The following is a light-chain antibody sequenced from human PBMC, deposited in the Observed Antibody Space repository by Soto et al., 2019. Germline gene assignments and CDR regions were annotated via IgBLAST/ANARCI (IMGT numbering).Light chain of an antibody. CDR2: EVS. CDR3: SSYTSSSPLL. J-gene: IGLJ2*01. CDR1: SSDVGGYNY. Sequence: QSVLTQPASVSGSPGQSITISCTGTSSDVGGYNYVSWYQQHPGKAPKLIIYEVSNRPSGVSYRFSGSKSGNTASLTISGLQAEDEADYYCSSYTSSSPLLFGGGTKLTVL. V-gene: IGLV2-14*01.